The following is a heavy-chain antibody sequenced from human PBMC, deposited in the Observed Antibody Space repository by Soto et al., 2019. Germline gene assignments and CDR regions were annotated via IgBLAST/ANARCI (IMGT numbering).Heavy chain of an antibody. D-gene: IGHD6-19*01. CDR1: GFTFSSYS. J-gene: IGHJ4*02. Sequence: GGSLRLSCAASGFTFSSYSMNWVRQAPGKGLEWVSSISSSSSYIYYADSVKGRFTISRDNAKNSLYLQMNSLRAEDTAVYYCARGMDSSGWWDYWGQGTLVTVSS. V-gene: IGHV3-21*01. CDR3: ARGMDSSGWWDY. CDR2: ISSSSSYI.